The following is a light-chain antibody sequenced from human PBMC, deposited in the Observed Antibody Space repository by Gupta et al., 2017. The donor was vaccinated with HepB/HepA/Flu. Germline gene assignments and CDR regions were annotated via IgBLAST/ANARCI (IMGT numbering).Light chain of an antibody. CDR1: KLGDKY. CDR2: EDS. V-gene: IGLV3-1*01. CDR3: QAWDSSTANVV. J-gene: IGLJ2*01. Sequence: SYELTQPPSVSVSPGQTASITCSGDKLGDKYACWYQQKPGQSPVLVIYEDSKRPSGIPERFSGSNSGNTATLTIGGTQAMDEADYYCQAWDSSTANVVFGGGTKLTV.